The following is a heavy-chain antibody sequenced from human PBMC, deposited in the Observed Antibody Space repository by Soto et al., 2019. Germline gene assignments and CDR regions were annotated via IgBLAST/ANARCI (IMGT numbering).Heavy chain of an antibody. V-gene: IGHV1-18*04. CDR2: ISAYNGNT. Sequence: VSVKVSCKASGYTFTSYGISWVRQAPGQGLEWMRWISAYNGNTNYAQKLQGRVTMTTDTSTSTAYMELKSLRSDDTAVYYCARDLRERGYSYGSFGYWGKRTLVTVSS. J-gene: IGHJ4*02. CDR3: ARDLRERGYSYGSFGY. CDR1: GYTFTSYG. D-gene: IGHD5-18*01.